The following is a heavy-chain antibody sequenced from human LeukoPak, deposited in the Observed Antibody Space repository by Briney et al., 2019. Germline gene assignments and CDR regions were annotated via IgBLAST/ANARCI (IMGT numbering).Heavy chain of an antibody. D-gene: IGHD1-14*01. V-gene: IGHV3-7*01. CDR2: MKEDGSDV. CDR3: ARGGARYLDN. CDR1: GISFSSYT. Sequence: GGSLRLSCVASGISFSSYTMSWVRQAPGKGLEWVAKMKEDGSDVYYVDSVKGRFTICRDNAKNSLCLQMSSLRVEDTAVYYCARGGARYLDNWGQGSLVTVSS. J-gene: IGHJ4*02.